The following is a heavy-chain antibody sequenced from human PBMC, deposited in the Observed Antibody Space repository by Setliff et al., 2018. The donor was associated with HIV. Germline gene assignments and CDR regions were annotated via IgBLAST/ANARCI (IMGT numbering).Heavy chain of an antibody. CDR3: AKGAGFYGDYTFDY. V-gene: IGHV4-59*11. CDR1: GPSINIHY. Sequence: SETLSLACTVSGPSINIHYWSWIRQSPGEGFEWIGYIYSTGSTNYNPSLQSRVSISMDAYKNKFSLKVTSVTSADTAVYYCAKGAGFYGDYTFDYWGQGNLVTVSS. J-gene: IGHJ4*02. CDR2: IYSTGST. D-gene: IGHD4-17*01.